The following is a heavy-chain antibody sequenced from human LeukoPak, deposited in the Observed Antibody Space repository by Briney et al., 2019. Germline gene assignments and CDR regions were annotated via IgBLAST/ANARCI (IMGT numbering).Heavy chain of an antibody. Sequence: GGSLRLSCAASGFTFSSYSMNWVRQAPGKGLEWVSAISGSGGSTYYADSVKGRFTISRDNSKNTLYLQMNSLRAEDTAVYYCAKDRTTTGAHFDYWGQGTLVTVSS. CDR3: AKDRTTTGAHFDY. J-gene: IGHJ4*02. V-gene: IGHV3-23*01. CDR2: ISGSGGST. D-gene: IGHD4-17*01. CDR1: GFTFSSYS.